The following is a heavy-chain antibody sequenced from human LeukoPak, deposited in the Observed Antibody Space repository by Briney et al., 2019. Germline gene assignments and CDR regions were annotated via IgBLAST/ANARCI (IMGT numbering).Heavy chain of an antibody. Sequence: SETLSLTCTVSGGSISSYYWSWIRQPAGKGLEWIGRIYTSGSTNYNPSLKSRVTMSVDTSKNQFSLKLSSVTAADTAVYDCARVIVQWLALDYWGQGTLVTVSS. CDR1: GGSISSYY. J-gene: IGHJ4*02. CDR2: IYTSGST. V-gene: IGHV4-4*07. CDR3: ARVIVQWLALDY. D-gene: IGHD6-19*01.